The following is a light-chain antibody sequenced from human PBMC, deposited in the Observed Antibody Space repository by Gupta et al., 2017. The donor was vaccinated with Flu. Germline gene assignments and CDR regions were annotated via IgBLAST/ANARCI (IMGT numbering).Light chain of an antibody. Sequence: QSALPPPPSTSGSPGQSVTISCTGTSSDVGGYDYVSWYQQHPGKARKLILFEFNKRPSGGPDRFSGSKSGKTASLTVSGLQAEDEDDYYCSSFTGSNDCVIFGGGTKLTVL. CDR2: EFN. CDR3: SSFTGSNDCVI. V-gene: IGLV2-8*01. J-gene: IGLJ2*01. CDR1: SSDVGGYDY.